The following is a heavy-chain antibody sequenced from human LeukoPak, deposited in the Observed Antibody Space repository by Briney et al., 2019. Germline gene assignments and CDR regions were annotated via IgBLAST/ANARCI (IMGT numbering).Heavy chain of an antibody. Sequence: GASVKVSRKASGYTFTSYDINWVRQATGQGLEWMGWMNPNSGNTGYAQKFQGRVTMTRNTSISTAYMELGSLRSEDTAVYYYARAHTQYCSGGSCSLDYWGQGTLVTVSS. CDR1: GYTFTSYD. D-gene: IGHD2-15*01. J-gene: IGHJ4*02. V-gene: IGHV1-8*01. CDR2: MNPNSGNT. CDR3: ARAHTQYCSGGSCSLDY.